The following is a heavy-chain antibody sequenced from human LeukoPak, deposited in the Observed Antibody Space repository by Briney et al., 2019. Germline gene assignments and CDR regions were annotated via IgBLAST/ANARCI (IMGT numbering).Heavy chain of an antibody. J-gene: IGHJ5*02. CDR1: GFTFSSYA. CDR2: ISYDGSNK. D-gene: IGHD6-13*01. CDR3: AREIAATRFDP. V-gene: IGHV3-30*07. Sequence: GRSLRLSCAASGFTFSSYAMHWVRQAPGKGLEWVAVISYDGSNKYYADSVKGRFTISRDNAKNSLYLQMNSLRAEDTALYYCAREIAATRFDPWGQGNLVTVSS.